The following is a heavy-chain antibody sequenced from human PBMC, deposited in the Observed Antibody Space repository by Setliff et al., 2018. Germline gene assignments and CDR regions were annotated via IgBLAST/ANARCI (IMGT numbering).Heavy chain of an antibody. V-gene: IGHV4-30-4*08. CDR1: GGSISSGDYY. CDR2: IYSSGST. Sequence: SETLSLTCTVSGGSISSGDYYWSWIRQPPGKGLEWIGYIYSSGSTYYNPSLKCRVSISVDTSKNQFSLKLSSVTAADTAVYYCARESRYYYDNLGTLDYWGQGTLGTVS. CDR3: ARESRYYYDNLGTLDY. D-gene: IGHD3-22*01. J-gene: IGHJ4*02.